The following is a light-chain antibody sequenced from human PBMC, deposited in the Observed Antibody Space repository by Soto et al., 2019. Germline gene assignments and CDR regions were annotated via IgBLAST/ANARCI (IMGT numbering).Light chain of an antibody. V-gene: IGLV2-14*01. J-gene: IGLJ1*01. Sequence: QSVLTQPASVSGSPGQSITIPCTGTSSDVGDYDSVSWYQQHPGKAPKLIIYEVNNRPSGMSDRFSGSRSDNTASLTISGLQAEDEAEYYCHSYIRTNNLGVFGTGTKVTVL. CDR1: SSDVGDYDS. CDR2: EVN. CDR3: HSYIRTNNLGV.